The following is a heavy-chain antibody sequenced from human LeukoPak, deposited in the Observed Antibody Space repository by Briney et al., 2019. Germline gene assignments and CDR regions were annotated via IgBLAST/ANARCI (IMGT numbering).Heavy chain of an antibody. D-gene: IGHD5-18*01. CDR3: ASVRRYSYGSPVFDY. Sequence: PSETLSLTCTVSGGSISSYYWSWIRQPPGKGLEWIGYIYYSGSTNYNPSLKSRVTISVDTSKNQFSLKLSSVTAADTAVYYCASVRRYSYGSPVFDYWGQGTLVTVSS. J-gene: IGHJ4*02. V-gene: IGHV4-59*01. CDR1: GGSISSYY. CDR2: IYYSGST.